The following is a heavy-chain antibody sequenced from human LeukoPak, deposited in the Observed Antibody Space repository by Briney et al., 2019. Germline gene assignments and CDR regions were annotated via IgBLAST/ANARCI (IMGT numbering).Heavy chain of an antibody. D-gene: IGHD3-22*01. Sequence: GGSLRLSCAASGFTFSSYAMSWVRQAPGKGLEWVSGISGSGGSTYYADSVKGRFTISRDNSKNTLDLQMNSLRAEDTAVYYCAKDPGYYYDSSGYSAFDYWGQGTLVTISS. CDR2: ISGSGGST. J-gene: IGHJ4*02. V-gene: IGHV3-23*01. CDR1: GFTFSSYA. CDR3: AKDPGYYYDSSGYSAFDY.